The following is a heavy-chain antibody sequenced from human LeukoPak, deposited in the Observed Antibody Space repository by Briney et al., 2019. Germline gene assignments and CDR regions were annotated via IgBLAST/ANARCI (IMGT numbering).Heavy chain of an antibody. D-gene: IGHD3-16*01. Sequence: GGSLRLSCAASGFTFSSYSMNWVRQAPGKGLEWVSYISSSSSTIYYADSVKGRFTISRDNAKNSLYLQMNSLRAEDTAVYYCARALYPASNDAFDIWGQGTMVTDSS. J-gene: IGHJ3*02. CDR3: ARALYPASNDAFDI. V-gene: IGHV3-48*01. CDR1: GFTFSSYS. CDR2: ISSSSSTI.